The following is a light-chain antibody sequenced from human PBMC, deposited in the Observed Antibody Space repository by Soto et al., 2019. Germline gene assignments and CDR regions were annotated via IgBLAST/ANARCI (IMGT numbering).Light chain of an antibody. CDR3: QHRSDWPLT. CDR1: QSVSSY. Sequence: IVFAQSPATLSLSPGERATLSCRASQSVSSYLAWYQQKPGQAPRLLIYDASNRATGIPPRFSGSGSGTDFALTISSLEPEDFAVYYCQHRSDWPLTFGQGTRLEIK. V-gene: IGKV3-11*01. J-gene: IGKJ5*01. CDR2: DAS.